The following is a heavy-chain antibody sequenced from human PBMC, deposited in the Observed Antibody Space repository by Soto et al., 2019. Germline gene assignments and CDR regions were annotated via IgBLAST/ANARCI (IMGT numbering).Heavy chain of an antibody. J-gene: IGHJ4*02. Sequence: GGSLRLSCAASGFTVSSNYMSWVRQAPGKGLEWVSVIYSGGSTYYADSVKGRFTISRDDSKNTLYLQMNSLRAEDTAVYYCARENSGWYLDYWGQGTLVTVSS. CDR3: ARENSGWYLDY. V-gene: IGHV3-66*01. CDR2: IYSGGST. CDR1: GFTVSSNY. D-gene: IGHD6-19*01.